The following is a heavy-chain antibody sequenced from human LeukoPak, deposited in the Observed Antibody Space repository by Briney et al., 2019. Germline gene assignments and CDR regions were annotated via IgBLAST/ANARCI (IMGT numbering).Heavy chain of an antibody. CDR1: GGSISSGSYY. CDR2: IYTSGST. D-gene: IGHD3-22*01. Sequence: PSETLSLTCTVSGGSISSGSYYWSWVRQPAGKGLEWIGRIYTSGSTNYNPSLKSRVTISVDTSKNQFSLKLSSVTAADTAVYYCARGTYYYDSSGYSVGDYWGQGTLVTVSS. J-gene: IGHJ4*02. V-gene: IGHV4-61*02. CDR3: ARGTYYYDSSGYSVGDY.